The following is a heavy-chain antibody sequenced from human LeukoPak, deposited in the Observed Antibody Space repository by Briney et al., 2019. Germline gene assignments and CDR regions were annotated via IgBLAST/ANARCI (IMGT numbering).Heavy chain of an antibody. D-gene: IGHD2-15*01. CDR3: FGGHFDY. V-gene: IGHV3-7*01. J-gene: IGHJ4*02. Sequence: PGGSLRLSCAASGFTFSGFWMHWVRQAPGKGLEWVANIKQDGSEKYYVDSVEGRFTISRDNAKNSLYLQMNNLRAEDTAVCYCFGGHFDYWGQGTLVTVSS. CDR1: GFTFSGFW. CDR2: IKQDGSEK.